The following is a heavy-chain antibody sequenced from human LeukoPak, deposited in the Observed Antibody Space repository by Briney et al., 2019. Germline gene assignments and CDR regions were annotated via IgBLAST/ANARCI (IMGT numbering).Heavy chain of an antibody. Sequence: SETLSLTCAVYGGSFSGYYWSWIRQPPGKGLEWIGEINHSGSTNYNPSLKSRVTISVDTSKNQFSLKLSSVTAADTAVYYCARGSWVDAFDIWGQGTMVTVSS. V-gene: IGHV4-34*01. D-gene: IGHD1-26*01. CDR2: INHSGST. J-gene: IGHJ3*02. CDR1: GGSFSGYY. CDR3: ARGSWVDAFDI.